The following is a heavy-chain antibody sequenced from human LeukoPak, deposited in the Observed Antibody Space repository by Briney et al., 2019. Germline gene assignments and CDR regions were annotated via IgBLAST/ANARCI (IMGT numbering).Heavy chain of an antibody. CDR2: ITTTSAYI. J-gene: IGHJ4*02. V-gene: IGHV3-21*01. CDR3: AGDIVHGDYVSAY. D-gene: IGHD4-17*01. CDR1: GFIFSDYT. Sequence: PGGSLRLSCAASGFIFSDYTLNWVRQAPGKGLEWVSSITTTSAYIYYADSVEGRFTISRDNAKNSLYLQMNSLRADDTAVYYCAGDIVHGDYVSAYWGQGTLVTVSS.